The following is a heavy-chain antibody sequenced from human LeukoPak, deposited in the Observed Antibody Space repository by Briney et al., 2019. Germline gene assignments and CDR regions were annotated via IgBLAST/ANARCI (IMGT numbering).Heavy chain of an antibody. CDR1: GGSISSSSYY. Sequence: PSETLSLTCTVSGGSISSSSYYWGWTRQPPGKGLEWIGSIYYSGSTYYNPSLKSRVTISVDTSKNQFSLKLSSVTAADTAVYYCARDMTGIAVAGPGEYVYWGQGTLVTVSS. CDR3: ARDMTGIAVAGPGEYVY. D-gene: IGHD6-19*01. V-gene: IGHV4-39*07. CDR2: IYYSGST. J-gene: IGHJ4*02.